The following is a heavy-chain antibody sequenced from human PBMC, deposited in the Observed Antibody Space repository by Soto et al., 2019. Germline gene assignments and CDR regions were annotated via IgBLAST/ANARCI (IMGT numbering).Heavy chain of an antibody. D-gene: IGHD3-9*01. Sequence: SETLSLTCAVYGGSFSGYYWSWIRQPPGKGLEWIGEINHSGSTNYNPSLKSRVTISVDTSKNQFSLKLSSVTAADTAVYYCARGRDILTGYQGFYYYYYMDVWGKGTTVT. V-gene: IGHV4-34*01. CDR2: INHSGST. J-gene: IGHJ6*03. CDR1: GGSFSGYY. CDR3: ARGRDILTGYQGFYYYYYMDV.